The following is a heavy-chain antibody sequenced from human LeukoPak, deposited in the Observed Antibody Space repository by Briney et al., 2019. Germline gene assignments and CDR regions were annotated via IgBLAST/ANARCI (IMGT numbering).Heavy chain of an antibody. CDR1: GFTFSSYA. D-gene: IGHD5-18*01. CDR3: ARDERGYSYGHFDY. V-gene: IGHV3-21*01. J-gene: IGHJ4*02. CDR2: ISSSTNNI. Sequence: PGGSLRLSCAASGFTFSSYAMSWVRQAPGKGLEWVSSISSSTNNINYADSVKGRFTISRDNAKNSLYLQMNSLRAEDTAVYYCARDERGYSYGHFDYWGQGTLVTVSS.